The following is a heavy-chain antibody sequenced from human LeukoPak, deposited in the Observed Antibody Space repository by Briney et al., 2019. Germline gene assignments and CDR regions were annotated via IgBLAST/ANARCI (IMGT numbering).Heavy chain of an antibody. V-gene: IGHV4-4*09. CDR1: GGSISSYY. J-gene: IGHJ3*02. Sequence: SETLSLTCTVSGGSISSYYWSWIRRPPGKGLEWIGYIYTSGSTNYNPSLKSRVTISVDTSKNQFSLKLSSVTAADTAVYYCARNWSFDAFDIWGQGTMVTVSS. CDR2: IYTSGST. CDR3: ARNWSFDAFDI.